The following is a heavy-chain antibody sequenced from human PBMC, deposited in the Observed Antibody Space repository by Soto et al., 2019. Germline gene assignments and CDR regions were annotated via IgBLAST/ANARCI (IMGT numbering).Heavy chain of an antibody. D-gene: IGHD2-2*01. CDR3: ARQLTYCSSTSCYGGWFDP. V-gene: IGHV4-39*01. J-gene: IGHJ5*02. CDR1: GGSISSSSYY. Sequence: PSETLSLTCTVSGGSISSSSYYWGWIRQPPGKGLEWIGSIYYSGSTYYNPSLKSRVTISVDTSKNQFSLKLSSVTAADTAVYYCARQLTYCSSTSCYGGWFDPWGQGTLVTVSS. CDR2: IYYSGST.